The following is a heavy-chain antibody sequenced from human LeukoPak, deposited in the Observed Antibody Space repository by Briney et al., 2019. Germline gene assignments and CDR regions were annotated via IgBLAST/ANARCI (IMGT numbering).Heavy chain of an antibody. CDR3: ARVEGTTGPQIDS. J-gene: IGHJ4*02. CDR2: IIPILGIT. V-gene: IGHV1-69*04. CDR1: GGTFSNYA. Sequence: SVKVSCKASGGTFSNYAIMWVRQAPGQGLEWMGRIIPILGITTYAQKFQGRVTITADKSTSTAYMELSSLRSEDTAVFYCARVEGTTGPQIDSWGQGTLVTVSS. D-gene: IGHD1-7*01.